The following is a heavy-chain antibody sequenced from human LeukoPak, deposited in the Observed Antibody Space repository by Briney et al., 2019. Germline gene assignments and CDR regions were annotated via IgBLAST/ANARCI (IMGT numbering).Heavy chain of an antibody. Sequence: SVKVSCKASRDTFSSYAISWVRQARGQGLEWMGGIIPIFGTANYAQKFQGRVTITADESTSTAYMELSSLRSEDTAVYYCAQEGYVWGSYRQFDYWGQGTLVTVSS. J-gene: IGHJ4*02. CDR1: RDTFSSYA. D-gene: IGHD3-16*02. CDR3: AQEGYVWGSYRQFDY. V-gene: IGHV1-69*13. CDR2: IIPIFGTA.